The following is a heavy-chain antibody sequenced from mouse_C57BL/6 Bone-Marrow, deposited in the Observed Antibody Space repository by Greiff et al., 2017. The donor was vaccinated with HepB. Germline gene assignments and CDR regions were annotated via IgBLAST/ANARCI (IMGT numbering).Heavy chain of an antibody. D-gene: IGHD2-4*01. V-gene: IGHV1-61*01. CDR3: ARMITSYAMDY. Sequence: QVQLQQPGAELVRPGSSVKLSCKASGYTFTSYWMDWVKQRPGQGLEWIGNIYPSDSETHYTQKFKDKATLTVDKSSSTAYMQLSSLTSEDSAVYYCARMITSYAMDYWGQGTSVTVSS. J-gene: IGHJ4*01. CDR2: IYPSDSET. CDR1: GYTFTSYW.